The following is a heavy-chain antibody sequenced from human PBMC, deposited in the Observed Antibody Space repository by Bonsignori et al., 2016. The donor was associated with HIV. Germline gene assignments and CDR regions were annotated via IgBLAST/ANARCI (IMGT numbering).Heavy chain of an antibody. Sequence: QVQLVQSGAEVKKPGSSVKVSCKVSGGGFSTFGISWVRQAPGQGLEWMGGIIPMFGSGNSAQKFQGRVTITVDSSTATAYMELSRLTSEDTALYFCARNNVDVPSPFEFWGQGTLVTVSA. CDR2: IIPMFGSG. J-gene: IGHJ4*02. CDR3: ARNNVDVPSPFEF. CDR1: GGGFSTFG. D-gene: IGHD1/OR15-1a*01. V-gene: IGHV1-69*13.